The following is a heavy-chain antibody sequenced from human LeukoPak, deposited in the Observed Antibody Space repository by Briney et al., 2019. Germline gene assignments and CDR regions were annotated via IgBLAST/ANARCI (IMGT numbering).Heavy chain of an antibody. CDR1: GYTFTSYD. V-gene: IGHV1-8*01. J-gene: IGHJ6*02. CDR2: MNPNSGNT. CDR3: ATGRQLWSGWKYYYGMDV. Sequence: ASVKVSCKASGYTFTSYDINWVRQATGQGLEWKGWMNPNSGNTGYAQKFQGRVTMTRNTSISTAYMELSSLRSEDTAVYYCATGRQLWSGWKYYYGMDVWGQGTTVTVSS. D-gene: IGHD5-18*01.